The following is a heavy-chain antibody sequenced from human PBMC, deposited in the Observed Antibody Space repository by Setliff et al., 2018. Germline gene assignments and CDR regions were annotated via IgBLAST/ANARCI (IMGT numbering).Heavy chain of an antibody. CDR3: AKDPKYRGVWPHPAYFDY. CDR2: ISTSSSTK. V-gene: IGHV3-48*01. J-gene: IGHJ4*02. Sequence: GGSLRLSCVVSGFSFSNYGMTWVRQAPGKGLEWISYISTSSSTKYYADSVKGRFTISRDNSKNTVYLQVNSLRGEDTAVYHCAKDPKYRGVWPHPAYFDYWGQGALVTVSS. D-gene: IGHD6-6*01. CDR1: GFSFSNYG.